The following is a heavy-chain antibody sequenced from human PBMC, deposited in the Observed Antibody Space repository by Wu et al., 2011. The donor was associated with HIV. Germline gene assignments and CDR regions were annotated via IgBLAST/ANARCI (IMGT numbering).Heavy chain of an antibody. CDR2: INPSGGST. J-gene: IGHJ4*02. Sequence: QVQLVQSGAEVKKPGASVKVSCKASGYTFTSYYMHWVRQAPGQGLEWMGIINPSGGSTTYAQKFQGRVTVTRDTSTSTVYMELSSLRSEDTAVYYCARDWSGSRTPGYFDYWGQGTLGHRLL. CDR3: ARDWSGSRTPGYFDY. V-gene: IGHV1-46*01. CDR1: GYTFTSYY. D-gene: IGHD2-15*01.